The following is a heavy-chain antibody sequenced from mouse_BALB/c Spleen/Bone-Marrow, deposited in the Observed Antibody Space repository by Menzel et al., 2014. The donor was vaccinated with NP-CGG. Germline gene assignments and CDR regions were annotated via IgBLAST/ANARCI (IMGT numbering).Heavy chain of an antibody. CDR3: AVYYYGSSSFAY. CDR1: GFNIXDTY. Sequence: VQLQQSGAELVKPGAPVKLSCTASGFNIXDTYMHWVKQRPEQGLEWIGRIDPANGNTKYDPKFQGKATITADTSSNTAYLQLSSLTSEDTAVYYCAVYYYGSSSFAYWGQGTLVTVSA. J-gene: IGHJ3*01. D-gene: IGHD1-1*01. V-gene: IGHV14-3*02. CDR2: IDPANGNT.